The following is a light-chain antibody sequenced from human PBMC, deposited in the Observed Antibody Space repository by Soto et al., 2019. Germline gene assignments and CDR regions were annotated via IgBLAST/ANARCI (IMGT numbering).Light chain of an antibody. CDR3: QQYCKIPWT. V-gene: IGKV4-1*01. J-gene: IGKJ1*01. CDR1: QSVLYSSNNETF. CDR2: WAS. Sequence: MSLSPDRVAVSLGKRVTINCRSSQSVLYSSNNETFLAWYQQKPGQPPKQLIYWASNRESGVPDRFRGSGSGTDFTLTITTRQSEEAALSNYQQYCKIPWTDAQGTKVDIK.